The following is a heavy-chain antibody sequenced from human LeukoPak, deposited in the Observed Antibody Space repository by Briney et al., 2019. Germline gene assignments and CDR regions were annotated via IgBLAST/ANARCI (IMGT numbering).Heavy chain of an antibody. CDR1: GYTFTGYY. J-gene: IGHJ3*02. D-gene: IGHD3-22*01. CDR3: ASQYYYDSSGTFDI. CDR2: INPNSGGT. Sequence: ASVKVSCKASGYTFTGYYMHWARQAPGQGLEWMGRINPNSGGTNYAQKFQGRVTMTRDTSISTAYMELSRLRSDDTAVYYCASQYYYDSSGTFDIWGQGTMVTVSS. V-gene: IGHV1-2*06.